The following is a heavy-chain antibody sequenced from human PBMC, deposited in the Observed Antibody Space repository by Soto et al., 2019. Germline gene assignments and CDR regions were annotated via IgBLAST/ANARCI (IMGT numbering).Heavy chain of an antibody. CDR2: ISSSSSYI. D-gene: IGHD2-15*01. CDR3: ARYCSGGSCFDY. CDR1: GFTFSSYS. J-gene: IGHJ4*02. V-gene: IGHV3-21*01. Sequence: EVQLVESGGGLVKPGGSVRLSCAASGFTFSSYSKNWVRQAPGKGLEWVSSISSSSSYIYYADSVKGRFTISRDNAKNSLYLQMNSLRAEDTAVYYCARYCSGGSCFDYWGQGTLVTVSS.